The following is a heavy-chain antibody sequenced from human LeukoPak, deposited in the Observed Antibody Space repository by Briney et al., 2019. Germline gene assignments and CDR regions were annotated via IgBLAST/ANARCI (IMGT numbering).Heavy chain of an antibody. CDR3: ARIGDSSGLDFDY. D-gene: IGHD3-22*01. J-gene: IGHJ4*02. CDR1: GYSFTSYW. V-gene: IGHV5-51*01. Sequence: GESLKISCKGSGYSFTSYWIGWVRQMPGKGREWMGIIYPGDSDTRYSPSFQGQVTISADKSISTAYLQWSSLKASDTAMYYCARIGDSSGLDFDYWGQGTLVTVSS. CDR2: IYPGDSDT.